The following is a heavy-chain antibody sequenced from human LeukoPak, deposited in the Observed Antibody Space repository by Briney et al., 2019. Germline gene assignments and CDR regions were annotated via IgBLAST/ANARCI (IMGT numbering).Heavy chain of an antibody. CDR2: ISAYNGNT. CDR1: GYTFTSYG. CDR3: AREYSSSSFGYYYYYMDV. V-gene: IGHV1-18*01. D-gene: IGHD6-6*01. J-gene: IGHJ6*03. Sequence: ASVKVSCKASGYTFTSYGISWVRQAPGQGLGWMGWISAYNGNTNYAQKLQGRVTMTTDTSTSTAYMELRSLRSDDTAVYYCAREYSSSSFGYYYYYMDVWGKGTTVTVSS.